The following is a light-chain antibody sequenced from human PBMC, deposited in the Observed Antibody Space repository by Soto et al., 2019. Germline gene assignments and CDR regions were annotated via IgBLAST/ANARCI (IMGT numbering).Light chain of an antibody. CDR3: QQYGGSHAIT. Sequence: EILLTQSPGTLSLSPGERATLSWGASQRVSSVYVAWYQQKPGQAPRLLIYVASSRATGIPDRFRASASGTDFTLTISRLEPEDFAAYFCQQYGGSHAITFGHGTRLEIK. CDR1: QRVSSVY. V-gene: IGKV3-20*01. CDR2: VAS. J-gene: IGKJ5*01.